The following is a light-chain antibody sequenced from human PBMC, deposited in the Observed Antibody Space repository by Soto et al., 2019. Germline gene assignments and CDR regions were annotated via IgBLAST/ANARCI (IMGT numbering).Light chain of an antibody. J-gene: IGLJ2*01. CDR3: SSYAGSNTVV. CDR1: SSDVGGYNY. CDR2: EVS. Sequence: QSALTQPPSASGSPGQSVTISCTGTSSDVGGYNYDSWYQQHPGKAPKLMIYEVSKRPSGVPDRFSGSKSGNTASLTVSGLQAEDEADYYCSSYAGSNTVVFGGGTQLTVL. V-gene: IGLV2-8*01.